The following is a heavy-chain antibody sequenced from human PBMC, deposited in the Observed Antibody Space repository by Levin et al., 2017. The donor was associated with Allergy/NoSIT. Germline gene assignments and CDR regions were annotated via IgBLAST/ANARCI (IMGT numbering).Heavy chain of an antibody. CDR2: INEDGSEK. CDR1: GFTFSSYW. D-gene: IGHD6-13*01. J-gene: IGHJ4*02. CDR3: ARIGFYGSSWSYDY. Sequence: GESLKISCAASGFTFSSYWMSWVRQAPGKGLEWVANINEDGSEKYYVDSVKGRFTTSKDDAKNSLYLQMNSLRAEDTAVYYCARIGFYGSSWSYDYWGQGTLVTVSS. V-gene: IGHV3-7*01.